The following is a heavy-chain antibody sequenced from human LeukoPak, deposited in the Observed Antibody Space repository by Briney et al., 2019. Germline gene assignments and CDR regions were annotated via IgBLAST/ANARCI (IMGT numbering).Heavy chain of an antibody. CDR1: GGSFSGYY. J-gene: IGHJ4*02. V-gene: IGHV4-34*01. CDR2: INHSGST. CDR3: ARGPALTWYSSSINKYYFDY. Sequence: SETLSLTCAVYGGSFSGYYWSWIRQPPGKGLEWTGEINHSGSTNYNPAPKSRVTISVDTSKNQFSLKLSSVTAADTAVYYCARGPALTWYSSSINKYYFDYWGQGTLVIVSS. D-gene: IGHD6-13*01.